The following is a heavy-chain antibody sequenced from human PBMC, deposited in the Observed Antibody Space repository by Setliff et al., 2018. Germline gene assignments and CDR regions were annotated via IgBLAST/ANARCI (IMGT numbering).Heavy chain of an antibody. D-gene: IGHD3-16*01. V-gene: IGHV1-69*13. CDR1: GDTFSTYS. Sequence: ASVKVSCKASGDTFSTYSLSWVRQAPGQGLEWMGGIIPLLETAKYAQKFKGRVTITADESTSAGYMELRSLRSDDTAVYYCARELRSPYWHLDSWGQGTQVTVS. CDR3: ARELRSPYWHLDS. J-gene: IGHJ5*01. CDR2: IIPLLETA.